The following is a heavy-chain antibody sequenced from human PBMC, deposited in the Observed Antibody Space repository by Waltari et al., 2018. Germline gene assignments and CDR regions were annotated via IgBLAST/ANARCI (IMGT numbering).Heavy chain of an antibody. CDR1: GFTFSNAW. CDR2: KKSKTGGGTT. D-gene: IGHD6-19*01. Sequence: EVQLVESGGGLVKPGGSLRLSCAASGFTFSNAWLSWVRQAPGKGLEWVGRKKSKTGGGTTDYAASVKGRFTISRDKSKNTLSLQMNNLKAEDTAVYYCATEKGVAGTRQFENGGQGTLVTVSS. V-gene: IGHV3-15*01. J-gene: IGHJ4*02. CDR3: ATEKGVAGTRQFEN.